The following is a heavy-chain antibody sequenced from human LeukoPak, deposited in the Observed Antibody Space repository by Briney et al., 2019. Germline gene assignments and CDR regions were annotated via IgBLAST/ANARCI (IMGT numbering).Heavy chain of an antibody. CDR1: GFTFSSYA. CDR2: ISYDGSNK. Sequence: GSLRLSCAASGFTFSSYAMHWVRQAPGKGLEWVAVISYDGSNKYYADSVKGRFTISRDNSKNTLYLQMNSLRAEDTAVYYCARDRYSSGWYVVGYYYYGMDVWGQGTTVTVSS. CDR3: ARDRYSSGWYVVGYYYYGMDV. J-gene: IGHJ6*02. D-gene: IGHD6-19*01. V-gene: IGHV3-30-3*01.